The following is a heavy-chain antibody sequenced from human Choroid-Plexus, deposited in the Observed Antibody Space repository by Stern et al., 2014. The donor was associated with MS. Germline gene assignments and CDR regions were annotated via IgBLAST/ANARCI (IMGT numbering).Heavy chain of an antibody. J-gene: IGHJ4*02. CDR1: GFTFSNFG. V-gene: IGHV3-30*18. CDR2: ISYDGSDK. CDR3: AKDRQWSTYFFDY. D-gene: IGHD2-15*01. Sequence: VQLVESGGGVAQPGRPLILSCAASGFTFSNFGMHWVRQAPGKGLEWVALISYDGSDKYYADSVKGRFTIFRDNSKNTLYMHMNSLRAEDTAVYYCAKDRQWSTYFFDYWGRDPWSPSPQ.